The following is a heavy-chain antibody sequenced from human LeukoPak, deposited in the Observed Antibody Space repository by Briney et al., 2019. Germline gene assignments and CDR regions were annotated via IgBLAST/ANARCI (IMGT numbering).Heavy chain of an antibody. CDR3: TTVGWDYYYMDV. CDR1: GFTFSNAW. J-gene: IGHJ6*03. D-gene: IGHD5-24*01. CDR2: IKSKTDGGTT. Sequence: EWSLRLSCAASGFTFSNAWMSWVRQAPGKGLEWVGRIKSKTDGGTTDYAAPVKGRFTISRDDSKNTLYLQMNSLKTEDTAMYYCTTVGWDYYYMDVWGKGTTVTVSS. V-gene: IGHV3-15*01.